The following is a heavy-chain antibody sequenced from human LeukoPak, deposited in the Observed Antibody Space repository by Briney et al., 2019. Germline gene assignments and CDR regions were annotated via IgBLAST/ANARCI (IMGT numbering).Heavy chain of an antibody. CDR2: ISSSGSTI. CDR3: ASRLYSSGSFDY. V-gene: IGHV3-11*04. D-gene: IGHD6-19*01. CDR1: GFTFSDYY. J-gene: IGHJ4*02. Sequence: GGSLRLSCAASGFTFSDYYMSWIRQAPGKGLEWISYISSSGSTIYYADSVKGRFTISRDNAKNSLYLQMNSLRAEDTAVYYCASRLYSSGSFDYWGQGTLVTVSS.